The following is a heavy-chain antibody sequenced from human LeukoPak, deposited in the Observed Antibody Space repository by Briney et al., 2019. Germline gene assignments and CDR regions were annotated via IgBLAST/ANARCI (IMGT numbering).Heavy chain of an antibody. CDR3: ARAWADYDILTGYYHVGYFDY. CDR1: GGSISSSSYY. D-gene: IGHD3-9*01. J-gene: IGHJ4*02. Sequence: SETLSLTCTVSGGSISSSSYYWSWIRQPAGKGLEWIGRIYTSGSTNYNPSLKSRVTMSVDTSKNQFSLKLSSVTAADTAVYYCARAWADYDILTGYYHVGYFDYWGQGTLVTVSS. CDR2: IYTSGST. V-gene: IGHV4-61*02.